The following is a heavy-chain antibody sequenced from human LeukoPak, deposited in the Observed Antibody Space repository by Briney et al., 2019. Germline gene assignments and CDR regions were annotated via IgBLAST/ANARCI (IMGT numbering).Heavy chain of an antibody. D-gene: IGHD4-17*01. CDR3: AKDCGGDYGDYYFDY. V-gene: IGHV3-23*01. J-gene: IGHJ4*02. CDR2: ITGSGDKT. Sequence: GGSLRLSCATSGFTFSSSAMSWVRQAPGMGLEWVSSITGSGDKTDYADSVKGRFTLSRDNSKNTMYLQMNSLRVDDTAVYYCAKDCGGDYGDYYFDYWGQGTLVTVSS. CDR1: GFTFSSSA.